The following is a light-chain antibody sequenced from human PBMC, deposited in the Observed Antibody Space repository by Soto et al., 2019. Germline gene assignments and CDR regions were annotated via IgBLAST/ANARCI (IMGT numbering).Light chain of an antibody. Sequence: EIVLTQSPATLSLSPGERATLSCRASQSVSSYLAWYQQKPGQAPRLLLYDASNRATGIPARFSGSGSGTDFTLAISSLEPEVFAVYYCQQSSNWPLTFGGGTKVEIK. CDR2: DAS. V-gene: IGKV3-11*01. J-gene: IGKJ4*01. CDR3: QQSSNWPLT. CDR1: QSVSSY.